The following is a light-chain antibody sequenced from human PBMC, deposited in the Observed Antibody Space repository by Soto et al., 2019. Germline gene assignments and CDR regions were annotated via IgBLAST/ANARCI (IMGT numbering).Light chain of an antibody. CDR3: ETWDSNSWV. CDR2: LEGSGSY. V-gene: IGLV4-60*02. CDR1: SGHSSYI. Sequence: QLVLTQSSSASASLASSVKLTCTLSSGHSSYIIAWHQKQPGKAPRYLMKLEGSGSYNKGSGVPDRFSGSSSGADRYLTISNLQFEDEADYYCETWDSNSWVFGGGTKLTVL. J-gene: IGLJ3*02.